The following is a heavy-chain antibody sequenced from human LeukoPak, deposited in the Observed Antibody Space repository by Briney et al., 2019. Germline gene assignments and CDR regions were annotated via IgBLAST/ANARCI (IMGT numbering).Heavy chain of an antibody. CDR1: GFTFSSYA. V-gene: IGHV3-23*01. J-gene: IGHJ4*02. CDR3: AKESRHYCSGGSCYDAFDY. D-gene: IGHD2-15*01. CDR2: ISGSGGST. Sequence: PGGSLRLSRAAAGFTFSSYAMSWVRQAPGKWLEWVSAISGSGGSTYYADSVKGRFTISRDNSKNTLYLQMNSLRAEDTAVYYCAKESRHYCSGGSCYDAFDYWGQGTLVTVSS.